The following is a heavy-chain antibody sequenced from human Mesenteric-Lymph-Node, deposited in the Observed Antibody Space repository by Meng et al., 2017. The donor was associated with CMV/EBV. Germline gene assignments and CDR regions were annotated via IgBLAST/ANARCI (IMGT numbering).Heavy chain of an antibody. Sequence: SETLSLTCTVSGDSIRSYHWSWIRQPPGKGLEWIASVYHSGSTHHNPSLKSRVTISVDTSKNQFSLKLSSVTAADTAIYYCARDSTTVELYNWFDPWGQGTLVTVSS. CDR2: VYHSGST. J-gene: IGHJ5*02. CDR3: ARDSTTVELYNWFDP. CDR1: GDSIRSYH. D-gene: IGHD4-23*01. V-gene: IGHV4-38-2*02.